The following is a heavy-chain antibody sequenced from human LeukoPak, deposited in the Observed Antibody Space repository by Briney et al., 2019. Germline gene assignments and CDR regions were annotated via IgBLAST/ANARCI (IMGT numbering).Heavy chain of an antibody. CDR1: GGSFSGYY. J-gene: IGHJ4*02. CDR3: ARPSIAVAGSFPGFYFGY. CDR2: INHSGST. D-gene: IGHD6-19*01. V-gene: IGHV4-34*01. Sequence: PSETLSLTCAVYGGSFSGYYWSWIRQPPGKGLEWIGEINHSGSTNYNPSLKSRVTISVDTSKNQFSLKLSSVTAADTAVYYCARPSIAVAGSFPGFYFGYWGQGTLVTVSS.